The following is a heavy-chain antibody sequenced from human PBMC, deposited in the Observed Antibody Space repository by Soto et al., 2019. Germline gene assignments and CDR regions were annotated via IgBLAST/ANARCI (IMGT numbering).Heavy chain of an antibody. CDR1: GFMFRSYW. Sequence: EVQLVESGGGLVQPGGSLRLSCEASGFMFRSYWMSWVRQAPGKGLEWVANINQDESEKYYGDSVKGRFIISRDNAKNSLYVQMNSLRAEDTAVYYCARDGVEAALYFDNWGQGTLVTVSS. D-gene: IGHD2-15*01. V-gene: IGHV3-7*01. J-gene: IGHJ4*02. CDR3: ARDGVEAALYFDN. CDR2: INQDESEK.